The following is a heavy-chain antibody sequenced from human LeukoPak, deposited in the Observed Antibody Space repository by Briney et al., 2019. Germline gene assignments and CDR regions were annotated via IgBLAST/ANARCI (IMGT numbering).Heavy chain of an antibody. J-gene: IGHJ4*02. CDR2: IDPSDSST. D-gene: IGHD3-22*01. V-gene: IGHV5-10-1*01. CDR1: GYSFTSYW. Sequence: GESLRISCKGSGYSFTSYWISWVRQMPGKGLEWMGRIDPSDSSTKYGPSFQGHVTISADKSVSTAFFHWNSLKASDTAIYYCARRGSTGYHHYWGQGTLVTVSS. CDR3: ARRGSTGYHHY.